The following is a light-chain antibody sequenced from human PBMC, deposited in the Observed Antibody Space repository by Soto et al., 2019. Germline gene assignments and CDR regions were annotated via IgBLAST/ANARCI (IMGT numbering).Light chain of an antibody. V-gene: IGKV3-15*01. Sequence: EMLMTQSPATLSVSPGEKATLSCRASQSISTNLAWYQQKPGQAPRLLIYGASTRATGIPARFSGSGSGTEFALNISSLQSDDSAIYYCQQYKKWPALTCGGGTKVEIK. CDR1: QSISTN. CDR2: GAS. CDR3: QQYKKWPALT. J-gene: IGKJ4*01.